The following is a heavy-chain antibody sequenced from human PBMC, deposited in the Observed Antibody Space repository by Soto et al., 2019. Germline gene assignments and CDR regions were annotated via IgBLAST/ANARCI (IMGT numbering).Heavy chain of an antibody. Sequence: ASVKVSCKASGYTFTSYDINWVRQATGQGLEWMGWMNPNSGNTGYAQKFQGRVTMTRNTSISTAYMELSSLRSEDTAVYYCAMGEYSSSSYYYYYMDVWGKGTTVTVSS. CDR2: MNPNSGNT. V-gene: IGHV1-8*01. D-gene: IGHD6-6*01. CDR3: AMGEYSSSSYYYYYMDV. J-gene: IGHJ6*03. CDR1: GYTFTSYD.